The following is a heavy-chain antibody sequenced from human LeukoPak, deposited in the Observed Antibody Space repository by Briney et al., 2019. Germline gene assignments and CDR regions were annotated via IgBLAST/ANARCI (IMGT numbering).Heavy chain of an antibody. J-gene: IGHJ4*02. Sequence: GGSLGLSCAASGLIFTNYAMAWVRQTPGKGLEWVSTIHNSGGGYSTYYADSVRRRLTVSRDNSDTTLFLQMYNLRAEYTAIYYCATHQARGSHSKFDYWGQGTLVTVSS. CDR1: GLIFTNYA. CDR2: IHNSGGGYST. CDR3: ATHQARGSHSKFDY. D-gene: IGHD1-26*01. V-gene: IGHV3-23*01.